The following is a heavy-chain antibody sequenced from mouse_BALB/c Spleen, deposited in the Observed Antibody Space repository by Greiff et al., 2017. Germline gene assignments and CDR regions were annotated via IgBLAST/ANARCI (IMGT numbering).Heavy chain of an antibody. V-gene: IGHV1-4*01. CDR3: ARWYYDYDYAMDY. CDR1: GYTFTSYT. CDR2: INPSSGYT. D-gene: IGHD2-4*01. Sequence: VKLMESGAELARPGASVKMSCKASGYTFTSYTMHWVKQRPGQGLEWIGYINPSSGYTNYNQKFKDKATLTADKSSSTAYMQLSSLTSEDSAVYYCARWYYDYDYAMDYWGQGTSVTVSS. J-gene: IGHJ4*01.